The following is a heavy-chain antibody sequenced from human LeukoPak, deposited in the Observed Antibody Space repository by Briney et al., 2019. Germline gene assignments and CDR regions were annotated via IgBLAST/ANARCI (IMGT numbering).Heavy chain of an antibody. CDR1: GFTFSSYA. CDR3: AKGVAVASPYYFDY. D-gene: IGHD6-19*01. V-gene: IGHV3-23*01. Sequence: PGGSLRLSCAASGFTFSSYAMSWVRQAPGKGLEWVSPISGSGSSTYYADSVKGRFTISRDNSTNTLYLQMNSLRAEDTAVYYCAKGVAVASPYYFDYWGQGTLVTVSS. CDR2: ISGSGSST. J-gene: IGHJ4*02.